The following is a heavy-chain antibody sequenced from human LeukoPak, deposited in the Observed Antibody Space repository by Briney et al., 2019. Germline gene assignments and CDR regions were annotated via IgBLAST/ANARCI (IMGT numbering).Heavy chain of an antibody. V-gene: IGHV3-33*01. CDR3: ARGGYSSGWGLDY. CDR1: GFTFSNYG. J-gene: IGHJ4*02. D-gene: IGHD6-19*01. CDR2: IWYDGSNK. Sequence: GGSLRLSCAASGFTFSNYGMHWVRQAPGKGLEWVAVIWYDGSNKYYADSVKGRFTISRDNSKNTLYLQVNSLRVEDTAVYYCARGGYSSGWGLDYWGQGTLVTVSS.